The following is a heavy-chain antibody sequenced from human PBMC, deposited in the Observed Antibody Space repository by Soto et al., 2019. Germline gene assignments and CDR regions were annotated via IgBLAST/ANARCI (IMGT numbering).Heavy chain of an antibody. CDR2: LSSNGVAE. J-gene: IGHJ4*02. Sequence: PGGSLRLSCVASGFTLSRQAMYWVRQAPGRGLEWVAILSSNGVAESYARSVQGRFNIPRDSSKNTLYLQMNSLKAEDTGIYYCARGRQQAGVFDCWGPGTLVTGSS. V-gene: IGHV3-30-3*01. D-gene: IGHD3-3*01. CDR3: ARGRQQAGVFDC. CDR1: GFTLSRQA.